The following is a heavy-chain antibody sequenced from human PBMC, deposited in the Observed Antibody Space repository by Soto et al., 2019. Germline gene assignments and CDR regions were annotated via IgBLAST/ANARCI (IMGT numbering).Heavy chain of an antibody. CDR1: GYTFTNYY. V-gene: IGHV1-46*01. D-gene: IGHD3-22*01. J-gene: IGHJ4*02. CDR3: ARGRIVIRYFDS. Sequence: ASVKVSCKASGYTFTNYYIHWVRQAPGQGLEWMGLINPNGGGTIYARTFQGRLTLTSDTSTSTVDLELSSLRSGDTAVYFCARGRIVIRYFDSCGQGXLVTVYS. CDR2: INPNGGGT.